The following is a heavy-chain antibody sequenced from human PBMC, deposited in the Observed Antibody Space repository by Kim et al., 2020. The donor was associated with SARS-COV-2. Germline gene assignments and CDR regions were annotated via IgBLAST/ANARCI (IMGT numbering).Heavy chain of an antibody. CDR3: ARHGGTYYDILTGYLHAYDI. D-gene: IGHD3-9*01. V-gene: IGHV4-59*08. J-gene: IGHJ3*02. CDR1: GGSVSSYY. CDR2: IYHSGST. Sequence: SETLSLTCTVSGGSVSSYYWSWIRQPPGKGLEWIGYIYHSGSTNTNPSLKSRVTMSVDTSKNQFSLKLSSVTAAETAVYYCARHGGTYYDILTGYLHAYDIWGPGTLVTVSS.